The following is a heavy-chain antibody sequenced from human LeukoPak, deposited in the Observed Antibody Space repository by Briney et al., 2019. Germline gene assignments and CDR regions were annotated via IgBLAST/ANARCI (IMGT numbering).Heavy chain of an antibody. CDR2: ITGTSSTI. CDR1: GFTFSTYT. Sequence: GGSLRLSCAASGFTFSTYTMNCVRQAPGKGLERASYITGTSSTIYYADSVKGRFTVSRDNSKSTLYLQMNSLRAEDTAVYFCAKVKFTGNSYFYDWGQGTLVTVSS. J-gene: IGHJ4*02. V-gene: IGHV3-48*01. CDR3: AKVKFTGNSYFYD. D-gene: IGHD4-23*01.